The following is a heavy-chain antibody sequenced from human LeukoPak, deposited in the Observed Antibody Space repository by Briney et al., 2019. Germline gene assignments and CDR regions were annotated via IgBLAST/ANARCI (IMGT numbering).Heavy chain of an antibody. CDR2: FDPEDGET. CDR1: GYTLTELS. V-gene: IGHV1-24*01. CDR3: ATVYYDSSGYTQYYFDY. J-gene: IGHJ4*02. D-gene: IGHD3-22*01. Sequence: ASVKVSCTVSGYTLTELSMHWVRQAPGKGLEWMGGFDPEDGETIYAQKFQGRVTMTEDTSTDTAYMELSSLRSEDTAVYYCATVYYDSSGYTQYYFDYWGQGTLVTVSS.